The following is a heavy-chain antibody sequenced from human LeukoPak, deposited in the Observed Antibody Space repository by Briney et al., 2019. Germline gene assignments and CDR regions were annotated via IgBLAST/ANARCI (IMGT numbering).Heavy chain of an antibody. V-gene: IGHV4-34*01. CDR3: ARGSSRSV. Sequence: PSETLSLTCAVYGGSFNGYYWSWIRQSPGKGLEWIGEINYSGSTNYNPSLKSRVTILVDTSKNQFSLNLTSVTAADTAVYYCARGSSRSVWGQGTLVTVSS. CDR2: INYSGST. CDR1: GGSFNGYY. D-gene: IGHD6-13*01. J-gene: IGHJ4*02.